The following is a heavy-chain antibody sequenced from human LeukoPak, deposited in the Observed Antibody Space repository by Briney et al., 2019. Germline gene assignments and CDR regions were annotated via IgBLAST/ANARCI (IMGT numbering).Heavy chain of an antibody. Sequence: PGGSLRLSCAASGFTFSSYSMNWVRQAPGKGLEWVSSISSSSSYIYYADSVKGRFTISRDNAKNSLYLQMNSLRAEDTAVYYCARDVSSSSWYSYYYYGMDVWGQGTTVTVSS. CDR3: ARDVSSSSWYSYYYYGMDV. CDR1: GFTFSSYS. V-gene: IGHV3-21*01. D-gene: IGHD6-13*01. CDR2: ISSSSSYI. J-gene: IGHJ6*02.